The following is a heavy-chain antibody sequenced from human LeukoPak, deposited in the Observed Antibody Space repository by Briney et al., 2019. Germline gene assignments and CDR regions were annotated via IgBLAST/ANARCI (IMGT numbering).Heavy chain of an antibody. Sequence: GGSLRLSCAASGFTFSSYWMSWVRQAPGKGLEWVANIKQDGSEKYYVDSVKGRFTISRDNAKNSLYLQMNSLRAEDTAVYYCAIGFRLAVTTLDYWGQGTLVTVSS. J-gene: IGHJ4*02. D-gene: IGHD4-17*01. CDR2: IKQDGSEK. CDR1: GFTFSSYW. CDR3: AIGFRLAVTTLDY. V-gene: IGHV3-7*01.